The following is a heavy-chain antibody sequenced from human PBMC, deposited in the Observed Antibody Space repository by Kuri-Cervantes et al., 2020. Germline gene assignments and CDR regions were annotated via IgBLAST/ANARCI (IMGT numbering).Heavy chain of an antibody. V-gene: IGHV3-11*04. CDR1: GFTFSDYY. Sequence: GGSLRLSCAASGFTFSDYYMSWIRQAPGKGLEWVSYISSSGSTIYYADSVKGRFTISRDNSKNTLYLQMNSLRAEDTAVYYCARDTSYSSDWFSWGQGTLVTVSS. D-gene: IGHD6-19*01. CDR2: ISSSGSTI. CDR3: ARDTSYSSDWFS. J-gene: IGHJ4*02.